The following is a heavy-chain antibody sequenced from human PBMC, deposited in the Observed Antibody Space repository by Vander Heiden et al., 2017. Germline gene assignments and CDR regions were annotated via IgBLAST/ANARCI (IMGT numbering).Heavy chain of an antibody. Sequence: EVRLVESGGGWVRPGGSRDSPGPPLGSTYGTYSMNWVRQAPGKGLEWVSYISSSSTTIYYADSVKGRFTISRDNAKNSLYLQMNSLRDEDTAVYYCARRDYDYYYYGMDVWGQGTTVTVSS. J-gene: IGHJ6*02. CDR1: GSTYGTYS. V-gene: IGHV3-48*02. CDR2: ISSSSTTI. D-gene: IGHD3-16*01. CDR3: ARRDYDYYYYGMDV.